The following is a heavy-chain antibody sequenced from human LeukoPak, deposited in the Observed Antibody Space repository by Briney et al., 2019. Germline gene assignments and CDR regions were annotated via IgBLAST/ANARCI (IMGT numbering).Heavy chain of an antibody. J-gene: IGHJ3*02. CDR2: IYYSGST. CDR1: GGSISSYY. Sequence: SETLSLTCTVSGGSISSYYWSWIRQPPGKGLEWIGYIYYSGSTNYNPSLKSRVTISVDTSKNQFSLKLSSVTAADTAVYYCASQSAMQDDAFDIWGQGTMVTVSS. V-gene: IGHV4-59*01. CDR3: ASQSAMQDDAFDI.